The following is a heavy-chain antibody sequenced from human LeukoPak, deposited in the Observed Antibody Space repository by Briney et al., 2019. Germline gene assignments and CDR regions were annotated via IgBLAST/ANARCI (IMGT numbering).Heavy chain of an antibody. J-gene: IGHJ6*03. CDR2: ISYDGSNK. D-gene: IGHD3-22*01. CDR1: GFTFSSYA. CDR3: AKDQYYHDTSGASRVWSYYYYMDV. Sequence: GGSLRLSCAASGFTFSSYAMHWVRQAPGKGLEWVAVISYDGSNKYYADSVKGRFTISRDNSKNTLYLQMSNLRVEDTAVYYCAKDQYYHDTSGASRVWSYYYYMDVWGKGTTVTVSS. V-gene: IGHV3-30-3*01.